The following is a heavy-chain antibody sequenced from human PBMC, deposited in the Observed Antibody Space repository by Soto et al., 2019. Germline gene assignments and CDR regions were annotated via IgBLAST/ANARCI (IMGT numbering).Heavy chain of an antibody. D-gene: IGHD2-2*01. CDR3: ASQYCSSSSCYFDC. CDR1: GYRFTSYW. Sequence: GESLKISCKGPGYRFTSYWIGWVRQMPGRGPEWMGIIYPGDSDTRYSPSFQGQVTISADKSISTAYLQWSSLKASDTAMYYCASQYCSSSSCYFDCWGQGTLVTVSS. V-gene: IGHV5-51*01. CDR2: IYPGDSDT. J-gene: IGHJ4*02.